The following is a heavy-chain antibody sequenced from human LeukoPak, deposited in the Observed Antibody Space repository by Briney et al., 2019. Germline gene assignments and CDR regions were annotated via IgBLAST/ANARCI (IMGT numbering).Heavy chain of an antibody. CDR2: ISGSGGST. Sequence: GGSLRLSCAASGFTFSSYAMSWVRQAPGKGLEWVSAISGSGGSTYYADSVKGRFTISRDNPKNTLYLQMNSLRAEDTAVYYCAKDQSGYDYWDYWGQGTLVTVSS. V-gene: IGHV3-23*01. CDR3: AKDQSGYDYWDY. D-gene: IGHD5-12*01. CDR1: GFTFSSYA. J-gene: IGHJ4*02.